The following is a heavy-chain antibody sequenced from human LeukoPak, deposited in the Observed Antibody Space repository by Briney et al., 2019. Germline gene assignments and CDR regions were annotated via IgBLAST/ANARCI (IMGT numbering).Heavy chain of an antibody. V-gene: IGHV3-7*01. CDR1: GFPFSTYW. J-gene: IGHJ4*02. Sequence: GGSLRLSCAASGFPFSTYWITWVRQAPGKGLEWVANIKNDGSEKYYVDSVKGRFTISRDNAENSLFLQMDSLRVEDTAIYYCTRDSGLTGYDLLDYWGQGTLVTVSS. D-gene: IGHD5-12*01. CDR3: TRDSGLTGYDLLDY. CDR2: IKNDGSEK.